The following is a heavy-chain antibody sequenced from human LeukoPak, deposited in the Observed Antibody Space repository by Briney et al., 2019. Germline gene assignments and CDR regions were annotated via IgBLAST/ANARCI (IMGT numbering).Heavy chain of an antibody. V-gene: IGHV3-23*01. D-gene: IGHD5-18*01. CDR1: GFTFSSYA. CDR2: ISGSGGST. CDR3: AKDPAGIQLWLPNDY. J-gene: IGHJ4*02. Sequence: GGSLRLSCAASGFTFSSYAMSWVRQAPGKGLKWVSAISGSGGSTYYADSVKGRFTISRDNSKNTLYLQMNSLRAEDTAVYYCAKDPAGIQLWLPNDYWGQGTLVTVSS.